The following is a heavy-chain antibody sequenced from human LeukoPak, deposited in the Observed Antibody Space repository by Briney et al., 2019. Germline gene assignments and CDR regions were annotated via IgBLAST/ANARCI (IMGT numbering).Heavy chain of an antibody. CDR1: GGTFSSYA. CDR3: ARVAYCGGDCYYEAAHFDY. J-gene: IGHJ4*02. Sequence: SVKVSCKASGGTFSSYAISWVRQAPGQGLEWMGGIIPIFGTANYAQKFQGRVTITADESTSTAYMELSSLRSEDTAVYYCARVAYCGGDCYYEAAHFDYWGQGTLVTVSS. D-gene: IGHD2-21*02. V-gene: IGHV1-69*01. CDR2: IIPIFGTA.